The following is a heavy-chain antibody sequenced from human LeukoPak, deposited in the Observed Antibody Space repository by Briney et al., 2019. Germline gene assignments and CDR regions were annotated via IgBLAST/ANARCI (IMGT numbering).Heavy chain of an antibody. CDR2: INPNSGGT. V-gene: IGHV1-2*02. CDR1: GYTFSGYY. D-gene: IGHD2-21*01. Sequence: ASVKVSCKASGYTFSGYYMHWVRQAPGQGLEWMGWINPNSGGTNYAQKFQGRVTMTRDTSISTAYMELSSLRSDDTAVYYCARLCGGECYSPASDYWGQGTLVTVSS. J-gene: IGHJ4*02. CDR3: ARLCGGECYSPASDY.